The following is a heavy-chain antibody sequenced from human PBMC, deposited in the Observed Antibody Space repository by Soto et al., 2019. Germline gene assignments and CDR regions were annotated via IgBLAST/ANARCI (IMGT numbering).Heavy chain of an antibody. CDR1: GFTFDDYA. CDR2: ISWNSGSI. D-gene: IGHD6-13*01. V-gene: IGHV3-9*01. Sequence: GGSLRLSCAASGFTFDDYAMHWVRQAPGKGLEWVSGISWNSGSIGYADSVKGRFTISRDNAKNSLYLQMNSLRAEDTALYYCAKDFSRAAAGTAVYYYYYMDVWGKGTTVTVSS. CDR3: AKDFSRAAAGTAVYYYYYMDV. J-gene: IGHJ6*03.